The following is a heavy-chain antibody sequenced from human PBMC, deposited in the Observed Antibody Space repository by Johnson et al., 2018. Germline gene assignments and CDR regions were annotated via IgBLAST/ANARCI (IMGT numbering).Heavy chain of an antibody. Sequence: QVQLQESGPGLVKPSETLSLTCTVSGGFITNYYWSWIRQPPGKGLEWIGYVYYRGSATYNPSLESRVTISVALSKNQFSLKLTSVTAADTAVYFCAIEDSASPYYYYYGMDVWGQGTTVTVSS. CDR2: VYYRGSA. J-gene: IGHJ6*02. CDR1: GGFITNYY. V-gene: IGHV4-59*01. CDR3: AIEDSASPYYYYYGMDV. D-gene: IGHD2-15*01.